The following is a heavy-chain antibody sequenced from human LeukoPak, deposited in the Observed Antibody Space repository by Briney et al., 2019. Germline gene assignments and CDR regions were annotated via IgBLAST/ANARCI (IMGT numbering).Heavy chain of an antibody. CDR2: IDSDGTDT. D-gene: IGHD3-3*02. CDR3: ARDGILGSHDY. CDR1: GFTFSNYA. Sequence: GGSLRLSCAASGFTFSNYAMSWVRQAPGRGLEWVSHIDSDGTDTSYADSVKGRFTISRDNAKNTLYLQMNGLRAEDTAVYYCARDGILGSHDYWGQGTLVTVSS. J-gene: IGHJ4*02. V-gene: IGHV3-74*01.